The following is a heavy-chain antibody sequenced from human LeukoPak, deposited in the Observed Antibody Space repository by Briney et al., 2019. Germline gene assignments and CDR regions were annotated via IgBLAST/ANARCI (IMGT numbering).Heavy chain of an antibody. J-gene: IGHJ4*02. CDR3: ARRQTARPSFFDY. V-gene: IGHV4-39*01. Sequence: SETLSLTCTVSGGSISSSSYYWGWIRQPPGKGLEWIASIYYSGYTYYNPSLKGRVTISLDTSKNQFSLKLSSVTAADTAVYFCARRQTARPSFFDYWGQGTLVTVSS. D-gene: IGHD6-6*01. CDR2: IYYSGYT. CDR1: GGSISSSSYY.